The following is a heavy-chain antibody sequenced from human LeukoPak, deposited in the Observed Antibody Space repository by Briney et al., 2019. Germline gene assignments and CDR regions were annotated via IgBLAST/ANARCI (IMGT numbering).Heavy chain of an antibody. CDR1: GFSFSSYS. CDR2: ISSSSSTI. J-gene: IGHJ4*02. D-gene: IGHD1-26*01. CDR3: ARDLVGATIDY. V-gene: IGHV3-48*04. Sequence: GGSLRLSCAASGFSFSSYSMNWVRQAPGKGLEWVSYISSSSSTIYYADSVKGRFTISRDNAKNSLYLQMNSLRAEDTAVYYCARDLVGATIDYWGQGTLVTVSS.